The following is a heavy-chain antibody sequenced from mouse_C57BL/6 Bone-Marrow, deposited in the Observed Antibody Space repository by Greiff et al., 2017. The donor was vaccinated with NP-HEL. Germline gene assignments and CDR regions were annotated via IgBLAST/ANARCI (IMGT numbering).Heavy chain of an antibody. V-gene: IGHV1-81*01. J-gene: IGHJ2*01. Sequence: VKLMESGAELARPGASVKLSCKASGYTFTSYGISWVKQRTGQGLEWIGEIYPRSGNTYYNEKFKGKATLTADKSSSTAYMELRSLTSEDSAVYFCARLAVVSDYWGQGTTLTVSS. CDR2: IYPRSGNT. CDR3: ARLAVVSDY. CDR1: GYTFTSYG. D-gene: IGHD1-1*01.